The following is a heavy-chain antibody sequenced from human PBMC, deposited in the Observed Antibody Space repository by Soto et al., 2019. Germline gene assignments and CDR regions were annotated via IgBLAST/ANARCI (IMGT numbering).Heavy chain of an antibody. CDR2: INHSGST. J-gene: IGHJ6*02. CDR3: ARGRRYDFWSGYYRTYYYYGMDV. D-gene: IGHD3-3*01. CDR1: GGSFSGYY. V-gene: IGHV4-34*01. Sequence: SETLSLTCAVYGGSFSGYYWSWIRQPPGKGLEWIGEINHSGSTNYNPSLKSRVTISVDTSKNQFSLKLSSVTAADTAVYYCARGRRYDFWSGYYRTYYYYGMDVWGQGTTVTVSS.